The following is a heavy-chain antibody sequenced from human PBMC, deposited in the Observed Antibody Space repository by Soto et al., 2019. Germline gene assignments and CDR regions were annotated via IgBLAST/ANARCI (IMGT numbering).Heavy chain of an antibody. CDR3: ANDPITSFGVGSMDGMDV. Sequence: VGYLLLSCVASGFTFISYALSWVRQAPGKGLEWVSAISGSGGSTYYADSVKGRFTISRDNSKNTLYLQMNSLRAEDTAVYYCANDPITSFGVGSMDGMDVRGKGTLGTVSS. D-gene: IGHD3-3*01. J-gene: IGHJ6*04. CDR2: ISGSGGST. CDR1: GFTFISYA. V-gene: IGHV3-23*01.